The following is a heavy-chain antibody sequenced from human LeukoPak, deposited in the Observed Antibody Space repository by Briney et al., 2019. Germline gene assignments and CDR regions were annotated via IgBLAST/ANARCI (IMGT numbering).Heavy chain of an antibody. CDR2: IYPSDSDT. V-gene: IGHV5-51*01. CDR3: ARRSASSGWFRFDY. Sequence: GESLKISCKVSGYSFTDHWIGWVRQMPGKGLEWMGIIYPSDSDTTYSPSFQGQVTISADKSISTAHLQWSSLKASDTAMYYCARRSASSGWFRFDYWGQGTLVTVSS. D-gene: IGHD6-19*01. J-gene: IGHJ4*02. CDR1: GYSFTDHW.